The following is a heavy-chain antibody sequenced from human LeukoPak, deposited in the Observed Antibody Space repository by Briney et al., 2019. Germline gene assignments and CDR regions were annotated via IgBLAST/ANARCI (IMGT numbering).Heavy chain of an antibody. J-gene: IGHJ4*02. Sequence: GGSLRLSCTASGFTFSTYAMSWVRQAPGKGLEWVSAISRSGGNPYYADSVKGRFTISRDNSKNTLYLQMNSLRAEDTAVYYCARNLPAADYWGQGTLVTVSS. V-gene: IGHV3-23*01. CDR3: ARNLPAADY. CDR2: ISRSGGNP. D-gene: IGHD2-2*01. CDR1: GFTFSTYA.